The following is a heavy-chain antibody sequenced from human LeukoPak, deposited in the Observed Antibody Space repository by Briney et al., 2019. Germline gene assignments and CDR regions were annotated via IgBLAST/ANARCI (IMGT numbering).Heavy chain of an antibody. CDR2: ISWDGGSA. Sequence: GGSLRLSCAASGFTFDDYTMHWVRQAPGKGLEWVSLISWDGGSAYYADSVKGRFTISRDNSKNSLYLQMNSLRTEDTALYYCAKGRYYYDSSGYYYEYFQHWGQGTLVTVSS. CDR3: AKGRYYYDSSGYYYEYFQH. V-gene: IGHV3-43*01. J-gene: IGHJ1*01. D-gene: IGHD3-22*01. CDR1: GFTFDDYT.